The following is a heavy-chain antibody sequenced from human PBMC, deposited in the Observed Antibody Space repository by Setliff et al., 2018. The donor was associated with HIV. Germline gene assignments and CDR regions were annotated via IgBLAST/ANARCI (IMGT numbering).Heavy chain of an antibody. CDR3: ARDAELPGPPVHDAFDL. CDR2: ISYSGNT. D-gene: IGHD1-1*01. J-gene: IGHJ3*01. Sequence: PSETLSLTCNVSGGSISNYYWTRMRQPPGKGLEWIAYISYSGNTNYHPALRSRLTITRDTSKNQVSLTLRSVTAEDTAIYFCARDAELPGPPVHDAFDLWGPGTMVTGS. V-gene: IGHV4-59*01. CDR1: GGSISNYY.